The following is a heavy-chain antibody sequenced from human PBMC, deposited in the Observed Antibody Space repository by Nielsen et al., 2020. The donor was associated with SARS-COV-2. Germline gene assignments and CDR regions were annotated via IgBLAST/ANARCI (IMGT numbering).Heavy chain of an antibody. CDR3: ARSITIFGVVIVYYYYGMDV. Sequence: WIRQPPGKGLEWVSYISSSSSTIYYADSVKGRFTISRDNAKNSLYLQMNSLRAEDTAVYYCARSITIFGVVIVYYYYGMDVWGQGTTVTVSS. V-gene: IGHV3-48*01. CDR2: ISSSSSTI. D-gene: IGHD3-3*01. J-gene: IGHJ6*02.